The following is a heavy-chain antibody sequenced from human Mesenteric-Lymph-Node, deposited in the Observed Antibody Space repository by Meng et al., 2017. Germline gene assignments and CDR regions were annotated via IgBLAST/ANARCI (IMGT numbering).Heavy chain of an antibody. J-gene: IGHJ4*02. CDR1: GFTFRSFA. CDR3: AKQALSPHFDY. V-gene: IGHV3-23*01. Sequence: EVQLLESGGGLVQPGGSLRLSCAASGFTFRSFAMTWVRQAPGKGLEWVSAISGSGDTTYYADAVKGRFTISRDNSKNTLFLQVNSLRAEDTAVYYCAKQALSPHFDYWGQGTLVTVSS. CDR2: ISGSGDTT.